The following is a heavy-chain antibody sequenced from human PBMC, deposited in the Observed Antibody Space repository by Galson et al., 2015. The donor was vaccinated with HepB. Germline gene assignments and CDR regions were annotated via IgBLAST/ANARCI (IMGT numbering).Heavy chain of an antibody. CDR2: IYPGDSDT. J-gene: IGHJ3*02. CDR1: GYSFTSYW. CDR3: ARQVRTRYSSSFVIFYGAFDI. V-gene: IGHV5-51*01. D-gene: IGHD6-13*01. Sequence: QSGAEVKKPGESLKISCKGSGYSFTSYWIGWVRQMPGKGLEWMGIIYPGDSDTRYSPSFQGQVTISADKSISTAYLQWSSLKASDTAMYYCARQVRTRYSSSFVIFYGAFDIWGQGTMVTVSS.